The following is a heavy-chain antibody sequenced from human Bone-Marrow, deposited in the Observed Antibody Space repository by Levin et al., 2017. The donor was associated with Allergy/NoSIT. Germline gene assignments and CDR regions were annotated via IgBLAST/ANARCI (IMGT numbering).Heavy chain of an antibody. CDR3: AKVHPSGGSFGYFEH. V-gene: IGHV3-23*01. CDR2: ISGASTST. D-gene: IGHD6-13*01. CDR1: GLTFSDYP. J-gene: IGHJ4*02. Sequence: HPGGSLRLSCAATGLTFSDYPMNWVRQAPGRGLEWISSISGASTSTFYADSVKGRLITSRDNSKNTLYLQMNSLRVEDTAMYYCAKVHPSGGSFGYFEHWGQGALVVVSS.